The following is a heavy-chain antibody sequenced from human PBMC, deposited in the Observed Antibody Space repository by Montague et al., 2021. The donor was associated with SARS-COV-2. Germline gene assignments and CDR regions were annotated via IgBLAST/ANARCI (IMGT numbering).Heavy chain of an antibody. J-gene: IGHJ6*02. Sequence: TLSLTCTVSGGCIRSGSYYWSWIRQPAGKGLEWIGRIYTSGSTNYNPSLKSRVTISVDTSKNQFSLKLSSVTAADTAVYYCARDRPPVATTFYYYYYGMDVWGQGTTVTVSS. V-gene: IGHV4-61*02. CDR3: ARDRPPVATTFYYYYYGMDV. D-gene: IGHD5-12*01. CDR1: GGCIRSGSYY. CDR2: IYTSGST.